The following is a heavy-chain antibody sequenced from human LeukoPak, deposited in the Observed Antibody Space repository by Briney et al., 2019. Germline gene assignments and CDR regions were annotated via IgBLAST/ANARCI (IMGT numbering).Heavy chain of an antibody. V-gene: IGHV4-39*07. Sequence: PSETLSLTCTVSGGSINSSSYYRGWIRQPPGKGLEWIGTIYYSGSTYYNPSLKSRVTISVDTSKNQFSLNLRSVTAADTAVYYCARVSWFGELLHFDYWGQGTLVTVSS. CDR1: GGSINSSSYY. CDR3: ARVSWFGELLHFDY. J-gene: IGHJ4*02. CDR2: IYYSGST. D-gene: IGHD3-10*01.